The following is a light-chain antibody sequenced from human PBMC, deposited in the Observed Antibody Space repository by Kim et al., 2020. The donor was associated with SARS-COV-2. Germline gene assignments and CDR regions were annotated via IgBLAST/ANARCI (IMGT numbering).Light chain of an antibody. CDR1: QGVSSN. CDR3: QQYSNWPPIT. J-gene: IGKJ5*01. CDR2: GAS. V-gene: IGKV3-15*01. Sequence: PGERATLSCRASQGVSSNLAWYQQKPGQAPRLLIYGASTRATGIPARFSGSGSGTEFTLTISSLQSEDFAVYYCQQYSNWPPITFGQGTRLEIK.